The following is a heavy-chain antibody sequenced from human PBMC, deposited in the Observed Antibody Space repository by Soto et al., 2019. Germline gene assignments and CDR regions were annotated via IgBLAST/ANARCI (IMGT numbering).Heavy chain of an antibody. CDR1: GGTFSSYA. V-gene: IGHV1-69*01. D-gene: IGHD6-19*01. CDR2: IIPIFGTA. J-gene: IGHJ4*02. Sequence: QVQLVQSGAEVKKPGSSVKVSCKASGGTFSSYAISWVRQAPGQGLEWMGGIIPIFGTANYAQKFQGRVTIIADESTSTAYMELSSLRSEDTAVYYCARSTSAVTVAGSYGYWGQGTLVTVSS. CDR3: ARSTSAVTVAGSYGY.